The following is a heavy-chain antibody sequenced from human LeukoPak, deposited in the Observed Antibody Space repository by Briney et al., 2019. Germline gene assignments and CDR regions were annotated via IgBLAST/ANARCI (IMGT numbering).Heavy chain of an antibody. D-gene: IGHD2-8*01. V-gene: IGHV3-9*03. Sequence: GGSLRLSCAASGFTFDDYAMHWVRQAPGKGLEWVSGISWNSGSIGYADSVKGRFTISRDNAKNSLYLQMNSLRAEDMALYYCAKVGYTNGVCLDAFDIWGQGTMVTVSS. CDR1: GFTFDDYA. CDR3: AKVGYTNGVCLDAFDI. J-gene: IGHJ3*02. CDR2: ISWNSGSI.